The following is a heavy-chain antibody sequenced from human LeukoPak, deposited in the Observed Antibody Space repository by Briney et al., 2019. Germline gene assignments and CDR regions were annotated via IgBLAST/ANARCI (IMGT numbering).Heavy chain of an antibody. J-gene: IGHJ4*02. V-gene: IGHV1-2*02. Sequence: GASVKVSCKASGYTFTGYYMHWVRQAPGQGLEWMGWINPNSGGTNYAQKVQGRVTMTRDTSISTAYMELSRLRSDDTAVYYCARSPYSSAFDYWGQGTLVTVSS. CDR1: GYTFTGYY. CDR3: ARSPYSSAFDY. CDR2: INPNSGGT. D-gene: IGHD6-25*01.